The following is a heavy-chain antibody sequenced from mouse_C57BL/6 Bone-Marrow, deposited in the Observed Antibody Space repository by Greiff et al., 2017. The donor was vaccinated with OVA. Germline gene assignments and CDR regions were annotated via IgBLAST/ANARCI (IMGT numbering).Heavy chain of an antibody. J-gene: IGHJ2*01. CDR1: GFNITDDY. Sequence: EVQLQQSGAELVRPGASVKLSCTASGFNITDDYMHWVKQRPEQGLEWIGWIDPENGDTEYASKFQGKATITADTSSNTAYLQLSSLASEDTAVYYCTSYGNFDYWGQGTTLTVSS. CDR2: IDPENGDT. CDR3: TSYGNFDY. V-gene: IGHV14-4*01. D-gene: IGHD2-1*01.